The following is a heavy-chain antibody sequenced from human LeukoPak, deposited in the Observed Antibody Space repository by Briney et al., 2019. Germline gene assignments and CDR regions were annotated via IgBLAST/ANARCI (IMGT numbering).Heavy chain of an antibody. D-gene: IGHD3-10*01. Sequence: KSSQTLSLTCTVSGGSISSSSYYWGWIRQPPGKGLEWIGSIYYSGSTYYNPSLKSRVTISVDTSKNQFSLKLSSVTAADTAVYYCARRRGLPPYGMDVWGQGTTVTVSS. CDR2: IYYSGST. J-gene: IGHJ6*02. V-gene: IGHV4-39*01. CDR3: ARRRGLPPYGMDV. CDR1: GGSISSSSYY.